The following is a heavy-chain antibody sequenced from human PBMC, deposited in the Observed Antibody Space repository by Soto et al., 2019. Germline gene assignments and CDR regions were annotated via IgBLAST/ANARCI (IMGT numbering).Heavy chain of an antibody. CDR3: ARPLWRNDYNWGYLEL. V-gene: IGHV3-30-3*01. CDR1: GFTFSSYA. CDR2: ISYDGSNK. D-gene: IGHD4-4*01. Sequence: QVQLVESGGGVVQPGRSLRLSCAASGFTFSSYAMHWVRQAPGKGLEWVAVISYDGSNKYYADSVKGRFTISRDNSKNTLYLQMNSLRAEDTAVYYCARPLWRNDYNWGYLELWGRGTLVTVSS. J-gene: IGHJ2*01.